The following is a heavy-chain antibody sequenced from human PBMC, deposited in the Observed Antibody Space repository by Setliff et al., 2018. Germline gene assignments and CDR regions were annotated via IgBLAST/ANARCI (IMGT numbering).Heavy chain of an antibody. CDR3: AKRGPYCSGGTCHYYFDY. CDR1: GFTFSSYS. Sequence: GGSLRLSCAASGFTFSSYSMNWVRQAPGKGLEWVSSISSSSSYIYYADSVKGRFTISRDNAKNSLYLQMNSLRAEDTAVYYCAKRGPYCSGGTCHYYFDYWGRGTLVTVSS. CDR2: ISSSSSYI. J-gene: IGHJ4*02. D-gene: IGHD2-15*01. V-gene: IGHV3-21*01.